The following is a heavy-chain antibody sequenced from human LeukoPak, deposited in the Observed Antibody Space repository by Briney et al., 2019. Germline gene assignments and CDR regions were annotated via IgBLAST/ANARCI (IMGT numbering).Heavy chain of an antibody. CDR1: GYTFTNYG. CDR3: ARGGPGDYIGGY. CDR2: ISAYNGDT. J-gene: IGHJ4*02. Sequence: ASVKVSCKASGYTFTNYGISWVRQAPGQGLEWMGWISAYNGDTKYSQRFRGRVTMTTDTSTSTAYMELRSLISDDTAVYYCARGGPGDYIGGYWGQGTLVTVSS. V-gene: IGHV1-18*01. D-gene: IGHD4-17*01.